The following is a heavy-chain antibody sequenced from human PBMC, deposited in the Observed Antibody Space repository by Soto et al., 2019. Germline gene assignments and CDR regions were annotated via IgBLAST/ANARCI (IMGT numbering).Heavy chain of an antibody. Sequence: SETLSLTCAISGDSVSSNSAAWNWIRQSPSRGLEWLGRTYYRSKWYNDYAVSVKSRITINPDTSKSQFSLQLNSVTPEDTAVYYCARDKDIVVVPAATYYYYYGMDVWGQGTTVTVS. D-gene: IGHD2-2*01. V-gene: IGHV6-1*01. CDR1: GDSVSSNSAA. CDR2: TYYRSKWYN. CDR3: ARDKDIVVVPAATYYYYYGMDV. J-gene: IGHJ6*02.